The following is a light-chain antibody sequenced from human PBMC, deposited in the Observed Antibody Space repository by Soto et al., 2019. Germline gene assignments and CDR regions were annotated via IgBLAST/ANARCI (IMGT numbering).Light chain of an antibody. V-gene: IGLV2-8*01. CDR3: SSFASSNPGV. CDR2: EVT. Sequence: QSALTQPPSASGSPGQSVTISCTGTSSDVGAYNYVSWYQQHAGKAPKLVIYEVTKRPSGVPDRFSGSKSANTASLTVSGLQAEDEADCYCSSFASSNPGVLGGGTKLTVL. CDR1: SSDVGAYNY. J-gene: IGLJ3*02.